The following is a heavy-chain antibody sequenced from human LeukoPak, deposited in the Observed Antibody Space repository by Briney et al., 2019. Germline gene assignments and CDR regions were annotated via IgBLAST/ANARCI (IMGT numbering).Heavy chain of an antibody. CDR2: INPNSGDT. V-gene: IGHV1-2*02. J-gene: IGHJ4*02. Sequence: ASVKVSFKASEYTFTDYYMHWVRQAPGQGLEWMGWINPNSGDTNYAQKFQGRVTMTRDPSISTAYMALSRLRSDDTAVYYCARDAWLVGTTNLYYFDYWGQGTLVTVSS. D-gene: IGHD1-26*01. CDR1: EYTFTDYY. CDR3: ARDAWLVGTTNLYYFDY.